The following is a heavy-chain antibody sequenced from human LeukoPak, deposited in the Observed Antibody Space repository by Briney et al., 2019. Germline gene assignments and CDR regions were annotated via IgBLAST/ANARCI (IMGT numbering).Heavy chain of an antibody. D-gene: IGHD6-19*01. CDR2: IYYSGST. J-gene: IGHJ4*02. CDR3: ARTMFTTVAGPFDY. V-gene: IGHV4-39*01. CDR1: GGSISSSSYY. Sequence: PSETLSLTCTVSGGSISSSSYYRGWIRQPPGKGLEWIGSIYYSGSTYYNPSLKSRVTISVDTSKNQFSLKLNSVTAADTAVYYCARTMFTTVAGPFDYWGQGTLVTVSS.